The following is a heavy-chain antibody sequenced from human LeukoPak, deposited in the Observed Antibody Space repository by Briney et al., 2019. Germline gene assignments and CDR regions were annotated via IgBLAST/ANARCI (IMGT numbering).Heavy chain of an antibody. CDR1: GFILSSNY. D-gene: IGHD6-13*01. Sequence: HPGGSLRLSCAASGFILSSNYMSWVRQAPGKGLEWVSVVYSGGSTYYADSVKGRFTISRDNSKNTLYLQMNSLRAEDTAVYYCARDTAADGYFDYWGQGTLVTVSS. V-gene: IGHV3-53*01. CDR2: VYSGGST. J-gene: IGHJ4*02. CDR3: ARDTAADGYFDY.